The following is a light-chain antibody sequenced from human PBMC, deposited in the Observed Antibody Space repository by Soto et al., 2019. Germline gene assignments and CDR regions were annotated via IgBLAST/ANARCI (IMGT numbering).Light chain of an antibody. V-gene: IGLV2-8*01. CDR3: SSRATTAGGDSWV. CDR2: EVS. J-gene: IGLJ3*02. Sequence: QSALTQPPSASGSPGPSVTISCTGTSGDVGGYNFVSCYQQHPDKAPKLMIYEVSKRPSGVPDRFSGSKSGNTACLTVSGLQAEDEADYYCSSRATTAGGDSWVFGGGTKLTVL. CDR1: SGDVGGYNF.